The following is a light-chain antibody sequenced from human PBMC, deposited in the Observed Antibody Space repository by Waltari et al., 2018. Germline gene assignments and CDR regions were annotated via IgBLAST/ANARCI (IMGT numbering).Light chain of an antibody. V-gene: IGLV1-44*01. Sequence: QSVLAQPPSASGTPGQRITISCSGSNSNIGSNTVNWYQQFPGTAPRHPIYSNNQRPSAVPARFSASKSGSSAALAIYGLHSEDEADYYCSTWDDRLTGVVFGGGTKVTVL. J-gene: IGLJ2*01. CDR1: NSNIGSNT. CDR2: SNN. CDR3: STWDDRLTGVV.